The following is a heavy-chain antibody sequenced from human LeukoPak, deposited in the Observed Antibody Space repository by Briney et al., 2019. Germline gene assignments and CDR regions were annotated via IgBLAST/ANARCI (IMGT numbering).Heavy chain of an antibody. Sequence: GASVKVSCKASGYTFTSYGISWVRQAPGQGLEWMGWISAYNGNTNYAQKLQGRVTMTTDTSTSTAYMELRSLRSDDTAVYYCARTGRFLERLSHFDYWGQGTLVTVSS. V-gene: IGHV1-18*01. CDR3: ARTGRFLERLSHFDY. CDR2: ISAYNGNT. D-gene: IGHD3-3*01. J-gene: IGHJ4*02. CDR1: GYTFTSYG.